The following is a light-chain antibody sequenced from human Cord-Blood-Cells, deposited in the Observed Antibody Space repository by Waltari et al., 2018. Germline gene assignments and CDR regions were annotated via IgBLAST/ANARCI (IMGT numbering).Light chain of an antibody. CDR1: SSDVGRYNL. CDR3: CSYAGSRV. V-gene: IGLV2-23*01. J-gene: IGLJ3*02. CDR2: EGS. Sequence: QSALTQPASVSGSPGQSITISCTGTSSDVGRYNLVSWYQQHPGKAPKLMIYEGSKRPSGVANRFSGSKSGNTASLTISGLQADDEADYYCCSYAGSRVFGGGTKLTVL.